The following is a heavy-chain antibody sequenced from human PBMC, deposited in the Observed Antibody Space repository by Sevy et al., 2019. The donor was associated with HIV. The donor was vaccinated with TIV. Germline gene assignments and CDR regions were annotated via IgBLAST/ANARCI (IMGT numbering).Heavy chain of an antibody. V-gene: IGHV3-21*01. Sequence: GGSLRLSCAASGFTFSSNTMNWLRQAPGKGLEWVSSISSRSTYIFYADSVKGRFTISRDNSKKSLFLQMNSLRVEDTAVYYCATGDKDGWFDPWGQGTPVTVSS. CDR1: GFTFSSNT. D-gene: IGHD3-9*01. CDR2: ISSRSTYI. CDR3: ATGDKDGWFDP. J-gene: IGHJ5*02.